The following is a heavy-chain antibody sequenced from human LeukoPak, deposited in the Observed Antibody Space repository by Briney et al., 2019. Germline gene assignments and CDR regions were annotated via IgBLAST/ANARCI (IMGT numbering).Heavy chain of an antibody. CDR3: ARHQRSRDAFDI. CDR1: GGSISSYY. CDR2: IYYSGST. D-gene: IGHD6-19*01. Sequence: SETLSLTCTVSGGSISSYYWSWVRQPLGKGLEWIGYIYYSGSTNYNPSLKSRVTISVDTPKNQFSLKLSSVTAADTAVYYCARHQRSRDAFDIWGQGTMVTVSS. V-gene: IGHV4-59*08. J-gene: IGHJ3*02.